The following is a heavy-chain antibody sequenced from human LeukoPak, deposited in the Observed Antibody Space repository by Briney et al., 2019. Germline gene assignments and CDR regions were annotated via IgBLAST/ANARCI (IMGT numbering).Heavy chain of an antibody. Sequence: SVKVSCKASRGTFSSYAISWVRQAPGQGLEWMGGIIPIFGTANYAQKFQGRVTITADESTSTAYMELSSLRSEDTAVYYCARSGSYYYYFDYWGQGTLVTVSS. CDR1: RGTFSSYA. D-gene: IGHD1-26*01. V-gene: IGHV1-69*13. CDR3: ARSGSYYYYFDY. CDR2: IIPIFGTA. J-gene: IGHJ4*02.